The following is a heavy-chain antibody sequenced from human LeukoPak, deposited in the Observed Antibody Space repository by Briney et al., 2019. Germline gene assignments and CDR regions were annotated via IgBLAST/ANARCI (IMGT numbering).Heavy chain of an antibody. D-gene: IGHD6-13*01. CDR3: ARVAVAAAGNWFDP. CDR1: GGSISSGSYY. Sequence: SQTLSLTCTVSGGSISSGSYYWSWIRQPAGKGLEWIGRIYTSGSTNYNPSLKSRVTISVDTSKNQFSLKLSSVTAADTAVYYCARVAVAAAGNWFDPWGQGTLVTVSS. CDR2: IYTSGST. V-gene: IGHV4-61*02. J-gene: IGHJ5*02.